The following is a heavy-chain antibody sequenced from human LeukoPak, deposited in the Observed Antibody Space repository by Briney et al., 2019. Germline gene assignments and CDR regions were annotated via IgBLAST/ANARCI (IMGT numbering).Heavy chain of an antibody. D-gene: IGHD3-3*01. CDR3: ARGDFWSGYFHY. CDR2: INPSGGST. CDR1: GYTFTSYY. J-gene: IGHJ4*02. Sequence: ASVKVSCKASGYTFTSYYMHWVRQAPGQGLEWMGIINPSGGSTSYAQKFQGRVTLTRDTSASTAYMELSSLRSEDMAVYYCARGDFWSGYFHYWGQGTLVTVSS. V-gene: IGHV1-46*01.